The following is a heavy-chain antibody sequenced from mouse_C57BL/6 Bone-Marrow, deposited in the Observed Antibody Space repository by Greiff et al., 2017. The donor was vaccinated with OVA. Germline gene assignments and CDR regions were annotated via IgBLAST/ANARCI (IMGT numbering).Heavy chain of an antibody. CDR1: GYTFTDYE. V-gene: IGHV1-15*01. Sequence: VKLVESGAELVRPGASVTLSCKASGYTFTDYEMHWVKQTPVHGLEWIGAIDPETGGTAYNQKFKGKAILTADKSSSTAYMELRSLTSEDSAVYYCTTSYGSSFYWYFDVWGTGTTVTVSS. CDR3: TTSYGSSFYWYFDV. CDR2: IDPETGGT. J-gene: IGHJ1*03. D-gene: IGHD1-1*01.